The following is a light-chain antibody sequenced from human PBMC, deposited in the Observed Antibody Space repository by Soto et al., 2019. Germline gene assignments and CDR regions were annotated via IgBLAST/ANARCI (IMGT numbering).Light chain of an antibody. J-gene: IGKJ1*01. CDR1: QSVSSSY. CDR2: GAS. Sequence: ETVLTQSPGTLSLSPGERATLSCRASQSVSSSYLAWYKQKPGQAPRLLIYGASSRATGILDRFSGSGSGTDFTLTISRLQPEDFAVYDWQQYGSSPPSWTFGQGTKVESK. CDR3: QQYGSSPPSWT. V-gene: IGKV3-20*01.